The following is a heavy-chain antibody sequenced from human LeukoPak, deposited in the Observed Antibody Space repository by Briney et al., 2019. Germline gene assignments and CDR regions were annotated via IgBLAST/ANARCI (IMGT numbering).Heavy chain of an antibody. Sequence: GESLRISCKGSGYRFTSYWIGWVRQMPGKGLDWMGITYPGDSDTRYSPSFQGQVTISADKSISTAYLQWSRLKASDTAMYYCARYSGYDWEYAFDIWGQGTMVTVSS. CDR3: ARYSGYDWEYAFDI. J-gene: IGHJ3*02. V-gene: IGHV5-51*01. CDR1: GYRFTSYW. CDR2: TYPGDSDT. D-gene: IGHD5-12*01.